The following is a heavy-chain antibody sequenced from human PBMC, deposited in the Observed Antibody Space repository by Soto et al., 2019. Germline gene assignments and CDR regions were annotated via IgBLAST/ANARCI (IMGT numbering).Heavy chain of an antibody. CDR1: GFTFSSYA. CDR2: ISSSGDTS. D-gene: IGHD2-15*01. J-gene: IGHJ4*02. CDR3: AKVRSAVVGADKNY. Sequence: PGGSLRLSCVTSGFTFSSYAMSWVRQSPGKGLEWVSSISSSGDTSYNADSVKGRFSISRDNVKNTVYLQMDSLRAEDTAVYFCAKVRSAVVGADKNYRGQGTLFTVSS. V-gene: IGHV3-23*01.